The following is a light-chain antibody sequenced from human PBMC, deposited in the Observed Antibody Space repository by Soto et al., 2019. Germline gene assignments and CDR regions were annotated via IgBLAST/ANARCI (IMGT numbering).Light chain of an antibody. CDR2: DGV. V-gene: IGKV3-11*01. CDR1: QSVDFY. CDR3: QQRGNWPRIT. J-gene: IGKJ5*01. Sequence: EIVLTQSPATLSLSQGDRATLSCRASQSVDFYLAWFQQKPGQPPRLLIYDGVSRPLGIPARFSASGSGTDFTLTIDSLQPYDFAVYYCQQRGNWPRITFGQGTRLEMK.